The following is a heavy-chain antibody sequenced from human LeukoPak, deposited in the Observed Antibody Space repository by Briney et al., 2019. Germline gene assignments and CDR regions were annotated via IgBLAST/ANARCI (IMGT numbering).Heavy chain of an antibody. Sequence: PGGSLRLSCAASGFTFSSYSMNWVRQAPGKGLEWVSSISSSSSYIYYADSVKGRFTISRDNAKNSLYLQMNSLRAEDTALYYRAKDIAAAGTSGGYMDVWGKGTTVTISS. D-gene: IGHD6-13*01. CDR2: ISSSSSYI. J-gene: IGHJ6*03. CDR1: GFTFSSYS. CDR3: AKDIAAAGTSGGYMDV. V-gene: IGHV3-21*04.